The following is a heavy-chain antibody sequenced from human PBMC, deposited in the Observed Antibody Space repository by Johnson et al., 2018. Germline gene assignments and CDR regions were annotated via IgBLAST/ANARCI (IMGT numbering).Heavy chain of an antibody. CDR2: IYPGDSET. V-gene: IGHV5-51*03. D-gene: IGHD2-21*01. J-gene: IGHJ6*03. CDR3: ARTAYCGGGCYWGGFHYYYYYMDV. Sequence: VQLVQSGAEVKKPGESLKISCKGSGYSFSNNWIGWVRQMPGKGLEWMGIIYPGDSETKYSPSFQGQVTISADKSIRTADLQWSGLKASDTAMYYCARTAYCGGGCYWGGFHYYYYYMDVWGKGTTVTVSS. CDR1: GYSFSNNW.